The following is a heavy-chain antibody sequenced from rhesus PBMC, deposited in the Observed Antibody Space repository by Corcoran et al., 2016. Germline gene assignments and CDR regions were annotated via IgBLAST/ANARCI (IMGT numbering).Heavy chain of an antibody. CDR1: GFTSGNSA. D-gene: IGHD1-14*01. Sequence: EVQLVESGGGLVQPGGSLRLSCAASGFTSGNSALIWIHQAPGQGLEWVSYISSGGSIYSSDSVKGRFTISRDNAKNTLYLQMSSLRVEDTAVYYCAKGSWNDVIDYWGQGVLVTVSS. J-gene: IGHJ4*01. CDR2: ISSGGSI. V-gene: IGHV3-32*02. CDR3: AKGSWNDVIDY.